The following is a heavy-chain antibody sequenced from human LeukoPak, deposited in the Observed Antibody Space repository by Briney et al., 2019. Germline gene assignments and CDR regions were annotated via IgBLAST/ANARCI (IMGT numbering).Heavy chain of an antibody. Sequence: PGGSLRLSCAASGVTFSSSWMHWVRQAPGKGLEWVDNIKQDGSEKYYMDSVKGRFTISRDNGKNSLYLQMSSLRVEDTAVYYCVSLSSPGWGQGTLVTVSS. D-gene: IGHD3-16*02. CDR2: IKQDGSEK. V-gene: IGHV3-7*01. CDR3: VSLSSPG. J-gene: IGHJ4*02. CDR1: GVTFSSSW.